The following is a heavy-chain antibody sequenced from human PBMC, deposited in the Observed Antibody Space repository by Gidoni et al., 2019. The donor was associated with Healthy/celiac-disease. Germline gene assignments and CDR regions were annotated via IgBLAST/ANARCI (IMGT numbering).Heavy chain of an antibody. CDR2: IYYSGST. D-gene: IGHD6-13*01. Sequence: QVQLQESGPGLVKPSQTLSLTCTVPGGSISSGDYYWSWIRQPPGKGLEWIGYIYYSGSTYYNPSLKSRVIISVDTSKNQFSLKLSSVTAADTAVYYCAREIRVYGGMDVWGQGTTVTVSS. V-gene: IGHV4-30-4*08. CDR1: GGSISSGDYY. CDR3: AREIRVYGGMDV. J-gene: IGHJ6*02.